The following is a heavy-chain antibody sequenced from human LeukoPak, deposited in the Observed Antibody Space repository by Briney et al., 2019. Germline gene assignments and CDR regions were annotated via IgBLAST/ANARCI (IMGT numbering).Heavy chain of an antibody. J-gene: IGHJ4*02. V-gene: IGHV4-59*01. D-gene: IGHD5-24*01. Sequence: SETLSLTCTVSGGSISGYYWTWIRQPPGKGLEWIGYIYYTGSTNYNPSLKSRVTISVDTSKYQFSLNLSSVTAADTALYYCARFDRDGYNLDYWGQGTLVTVSS. CDR1: GGSISGYY. CDR3: ARFDRDGYNLDY. CDR2: IYYTGST.